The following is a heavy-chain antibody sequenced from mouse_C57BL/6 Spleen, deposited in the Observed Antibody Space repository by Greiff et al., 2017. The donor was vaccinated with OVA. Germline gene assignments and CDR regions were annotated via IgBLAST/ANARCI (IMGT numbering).Heavy chain of an antibody. Sequence: VQLQQSGAELVRPGASVTLSCKASGYTFTDYEMHWVKQTPVHGLEWIGAIDPETGSTAYNQKFKGKAILTADKSSSTAYMELRSLTSEDSAVYYCTRAAQAPFAYWGQGTLVTVSA. V-gene: IGHV1-15*01. D-gene: IGHD3-2*02. CDR3: TRAAQAPFAY. J-gene: IGHJ3*01. CDR1: GYTFTDYE. CDR2: IDPETGST.